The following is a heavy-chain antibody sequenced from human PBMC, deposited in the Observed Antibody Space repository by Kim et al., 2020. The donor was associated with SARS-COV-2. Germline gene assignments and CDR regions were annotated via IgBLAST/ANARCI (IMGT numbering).Heavy chain of an antibody. CDR3: AAKPIKNTGS. CDR2: MNPNSGKT. Sequence: ASVKVSCKSSGYTFSNYEINWVRQATGQGLEWLGWMNPNSGKTGYSERFQGRIILSRNISISTAYMELSSLTSQDTAVYYCAAKPIKNTGSWGSGTLVIV. J-gene: IGHJ5*02. CDR1: GYTFSNYE. V-gene: IGHV1-8*01.